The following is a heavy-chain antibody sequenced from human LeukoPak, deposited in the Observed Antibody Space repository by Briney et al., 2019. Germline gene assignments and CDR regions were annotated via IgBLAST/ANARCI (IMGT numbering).Heavy chain of an antibody. J-gene: IGHJ3*02. CDR3: ARGQGKAGAFDI. Sequence: GASVKVSCKASGYTFTSYGISWVRQAPGQGLEWMGWSSAYNGNRNYAQNFQGRVTMTTDTSTSTAYMELRSLRSDDTAVYYCARGQGKAGAFDIWGQGTMVTVSS. CDR1: GYTFTSYG. V-gene: IGHV1-18*01. CDR2: SSAYNGNR.